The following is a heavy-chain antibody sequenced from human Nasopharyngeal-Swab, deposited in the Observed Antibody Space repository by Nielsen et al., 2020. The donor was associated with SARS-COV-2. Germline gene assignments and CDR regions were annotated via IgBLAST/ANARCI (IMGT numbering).Heavy chain of an antibody. CDR3: AREGQYLYYYDTSGYYFDY. CDR2: IKQDGSEK. CDR1: GFTFSTYW. J-gene: IGHJ4*02. D-gene: IGHD3-22*01. V-gene: IGHV3-7*01. Sequence: GRSLRLSCAASGFTFSTYWMSWVRQAPGKGLEWVANIKQDGSEKYYVDSVKGRFTISRDNAKNSLYLQMNSLRGDDTAMYYCAREGQYLYYYDTSGYYFDYWGQGTLVTVSS.